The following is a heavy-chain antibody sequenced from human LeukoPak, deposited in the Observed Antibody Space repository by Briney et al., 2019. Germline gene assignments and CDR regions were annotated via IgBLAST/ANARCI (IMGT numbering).Heavy chain of an antibody. V-gene: IGHV3-53*01. Sequence: GSLRLSCAVSGFSVSNNYMSWVRQAPGKGLKWVSGIYNDDSTHYADSVKGRFSISRDNSKNTLYLQMNSLRAEDTAVYYCAKDPFATWVGIWGQGTLVTVSS. CDR1: GFSVSNNY. CDR3: AKDPFATWVGI. CDR2: IYNDDST. J-gene: IGHJ4*02. D-gene: IGHD1-14*01.